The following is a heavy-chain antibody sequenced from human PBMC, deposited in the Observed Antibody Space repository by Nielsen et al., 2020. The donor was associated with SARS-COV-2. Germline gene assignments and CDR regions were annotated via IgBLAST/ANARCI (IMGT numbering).Heavy chain of an antibody. D-gene: IGHD5-12*01. CDR1: GYTLTELS. CDR3: ARGHIVATIGGGAYFDY. J-gene: IGHJ4*02. Sequence: ASVKVSCKVSGYTLTELSMHWVRQAPGKGLEWMGGFDPEDGETIYAQKFQGRVTMTRDTSTSTVYMELSSLRSEDTAVYYCARGHIVATIGGGAYFDYWGQGTLVTVSS. CDR2: FDPEDGET. V-gene: IGHV1-24*01.